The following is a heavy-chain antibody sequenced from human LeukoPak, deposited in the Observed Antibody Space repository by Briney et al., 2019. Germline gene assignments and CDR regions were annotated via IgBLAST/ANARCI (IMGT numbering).Heavy chain of an antibody. CDR3: ARDGLGVATDFDY. D-gene: IGHD5-12*01. Sequence: GGSLRLSCAASGFTFSSYSMSWVRQAPGKGLEWVSSISSSSSTIYYADSVKGRFTISRDNAKNSLYLQMHSLRAEDTAVYYCARDGLGVATDFDYWGQGTLVTVSS. J-gene: IGHJ4*02. CDR2: ISSSSSTI. V-gene: IGHV3-48*01. CDR1: GFTFSSYS.